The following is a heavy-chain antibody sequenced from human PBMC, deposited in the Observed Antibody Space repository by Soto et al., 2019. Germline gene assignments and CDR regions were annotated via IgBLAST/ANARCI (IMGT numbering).Heavy chain of an antibody. CDR1: GGSFSGYY. V-gene: IGHV4-34*01. Sequence: SETLSLTCAVYGGSFSGYYWSWIRQPPGKGLVWIGEINHCGSTNYNPSLKSRVTISVDTSKNQFSLYLNSVTPEDTAVYYCAGTTSLQWYYMDVWGKGTTVTVSS. CDR2: INHCGST. D-gene: IGHD1-7*01. J-gene: IGHJ6*03. CDR3: AGTTSLQWYYMDV.